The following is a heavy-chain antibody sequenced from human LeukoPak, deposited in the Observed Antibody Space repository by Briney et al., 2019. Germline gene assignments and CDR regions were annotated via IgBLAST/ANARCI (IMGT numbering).Heavy chain of an antibody. CDR2: IYYSGST. D-gene: IGHD2/OR15-2a*01. J-gene: IGHJ4*02. V-gene: IGHV4-59*12. CDR3: ASGQNIYFDY. CDR1: GGSISSYY. Sequence: SETLSLTCTVSGGSISSYYWSWIRQPPGKGLEWVGYIYYSGSTNYNPSLKSRVTISVDTSKNQFSLKLSSVTAADTAVYYCASGQNIYFDYWGQGTLVTASS.